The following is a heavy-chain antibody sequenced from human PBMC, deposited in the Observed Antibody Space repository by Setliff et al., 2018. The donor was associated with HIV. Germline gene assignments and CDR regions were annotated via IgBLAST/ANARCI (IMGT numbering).Heavy chain of an antibody. Sequence: SETLSLTCSVSGYSISSGFYWGWIRQLPGGGLEWIGSFHRNGIPYYSPSLKSRVSISVDVSKNQFSLRLSSVTAADTAVYYCGLAMGGHCSDGRCYCFDLWGQGALVTVSA. D-gene: IGHD2-15*01. J-gene: IGHJ4*02. V-gene: IGHV4-38-2*01. CDR1: GYSISSGFY. CDR3: GLAMGGHCSDGRCYCFDL. CDR2: FHRNGIP.